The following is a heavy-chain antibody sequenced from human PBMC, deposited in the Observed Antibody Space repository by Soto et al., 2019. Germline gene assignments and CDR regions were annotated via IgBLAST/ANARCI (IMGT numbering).Heavy chain of an antibody. D-gene: IGHD3-22*01. CDR1: EYTFANYA. CDR2: INVGNGNI. Sequence: ASVKVFCKASEYTFANYAMHWVRQAPGQRLEWMGWINVGNGNIKYSQRFKGRVSITRDTSATTAYMELSSLRSEDTAVYYCARSEQYYNDGSAYYYPSGYYYYGMDVWGQGTTVTVSS. V-gene: IGHV1-3*01. J-gene: IGHJ6*02. CDR3: ARSEQYYNDGSAYYYPSGYYYYGMDV.